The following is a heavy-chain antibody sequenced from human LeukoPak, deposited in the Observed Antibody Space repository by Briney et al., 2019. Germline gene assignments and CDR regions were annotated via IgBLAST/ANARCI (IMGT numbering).Heavy chain of an antibody. J-gene: IGHJ5*02. Sequence: SETLSLTCTVSGGSISSYYWTWIRQPPGKGLEWIGYIYSSGSTNYNPSLKSRVTISVDTSKNQFSLKVTSVTAADTAVYYCARQGRGNWNWFDPWGQGTLVTVSS. CDR2: IYSSGST. D-gene: IGHD1-20*01. CDR3: ARQGRGNWNWFDP. CDR1: GGSISSYY. V-gene: IGHV4-59*08.